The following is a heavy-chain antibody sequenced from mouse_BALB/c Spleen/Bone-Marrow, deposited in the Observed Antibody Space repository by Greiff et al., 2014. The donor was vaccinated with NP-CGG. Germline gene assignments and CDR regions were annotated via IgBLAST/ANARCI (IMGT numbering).Heavy chain of an antibody. CDR1: GFSLTTYG. CDR2: IWAGGST. CDR3: ARAHYDYVLFDY. Sequence: QVQLKESGPGLVAPSQSLSITCTVSGFSLTTYGVHWVRQPPGKGLEWLGVIWAGGSTNYNSALMSRLSISKDNSKSQVFLKMNSLQTDDTAMYYCARAHYDYVLFDYWGQGTTLTVSS. D-gene: IGHD2-4*01. V-gene: IGHV2-9*02. J-gene: IGHJ2*01.